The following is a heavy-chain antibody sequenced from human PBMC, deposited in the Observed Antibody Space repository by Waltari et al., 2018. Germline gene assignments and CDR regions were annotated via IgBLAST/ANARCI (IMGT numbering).Heavy chain of an antibody. V-gene: IGHV4-61*02. CDR1: GGSISSGSYY. CDR3: ARAPPLSGSYYYFDY. J-gene: IGHJ4*02. Sequence: QVQLQESGPGLVKPSQTLSLTCTVSGGSISSGSYYWSWIRQPAGKGLEWIGRIYTSGSPNYNPPLKSRVTISVDTSKNQFSLKLSSVTAADTAVYYCARAPPLSGSYYYFDYWGQGTLVTVSS. D-gene: IGHD1-26*01. CDR2: IYTSGSP.